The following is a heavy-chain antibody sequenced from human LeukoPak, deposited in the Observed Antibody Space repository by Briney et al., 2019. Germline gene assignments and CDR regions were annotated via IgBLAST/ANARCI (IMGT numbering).Heavy chain of an antibody. CDR3: ARGTIVGARFDY. CDR2: IYYSGST. Sequence: SETLSLTCTVSDGSISSSSYYWGWIRQPPGKGLEWIGSIYYSGSTYYNPSLKSRVTISVDTSKNQFSLKLSSVTAADTAVYYCARGTIVGARFDYWGQGTLVTVSS. D-gene: IGHD1-26*01. CDR1: DGSISSSSYY. J-gene: IGHJ4*02. V-gene: IGHV4-39*01.